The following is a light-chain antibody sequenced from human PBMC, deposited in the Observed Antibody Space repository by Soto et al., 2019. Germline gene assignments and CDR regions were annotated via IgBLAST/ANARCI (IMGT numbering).Light chain of an antibody. CDR3: QHGDKWPPS. Sequence: EIVLTQSPATLSVSPGEGATLSCRASQRIGTSLAWYQHKPGQAPRLLMYDASNRATGIPARFSGSGSGTEFTLAISSLEPEDFAVYYCQHGDKWPPSFGPGTKVDVK. CDR2: DAS. V-gene: IGKV3-11*01. CDR1: QRIGTS. J-gene: IGKJ3*01.